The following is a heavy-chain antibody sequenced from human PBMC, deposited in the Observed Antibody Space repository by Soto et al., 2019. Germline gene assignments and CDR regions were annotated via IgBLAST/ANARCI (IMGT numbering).Heavy chain of an antibody. J-gene: IGHJ6*02. CDR3: AKDLQSYGDYDYYCYGMDV. CDR1: GFTFSTYG. V-gene: IGHV3-30*18. Sequence: QVQLVESGGGEVQPGRSLTISCAASGFTFSTYGMHWVRQTPGKGLEWVAVISYDGTNKFYSDSVKGRFTISRDNFKNTRTLQMNSLRADDTAVYSCAKDLQSYGDYDYYCYGMDVWGLGTRVTVS. D-gene: IGHD4-17*01. CDR2: ISYDGTNK.